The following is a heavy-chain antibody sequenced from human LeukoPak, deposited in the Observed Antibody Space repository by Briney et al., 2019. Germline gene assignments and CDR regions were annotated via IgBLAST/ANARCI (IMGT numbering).Heavy chain of an antibody. D-gene: IGHD1-1*01. V-gene: IGHV4-4*02. CDR2: IYHSGST. Sequence: NPSETLSLTCAVSGGSISSSNWWSWVRQPPGKGLEWIGEIYHSGSTNYNPSLKSRVTISVDKSKNQFSLKLSSVTAADTAVYYCARDKRQASGRGLGYWGQGTLVTVSS. CDR3: ARDKRQASGRGLGY. CDR1: GGSISSSNW. J-gene: IGHJ4*02.